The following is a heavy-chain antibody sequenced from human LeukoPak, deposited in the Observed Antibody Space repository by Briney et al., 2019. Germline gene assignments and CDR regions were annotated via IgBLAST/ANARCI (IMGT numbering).Heavy chain of an antibody. V-gene: IGHV4-61*01. CDR3: ARDQSGIYYTS. CDR1: GGSVSSGSYY. J-gene: IGHJ5*02. CDR2: IYYSGST. Sequence: SETLSLTCTVSGGSVSSGSYYWSWIRQPPGKGLEWIGYIYYSGSTNYNPSLKSRVTISVDTSKNQFSLKLSSVTAADTAVYYCARDQSGIYYTSWGQGTLVTVSS. D-gene: IGHD1-26*01.